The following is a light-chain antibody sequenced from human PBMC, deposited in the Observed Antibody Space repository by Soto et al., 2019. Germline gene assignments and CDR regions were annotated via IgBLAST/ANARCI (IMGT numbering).Light chain of an antibody. CDR2: SNN. J-gene: IGLJ3*02. V-gene: IGLV1-44*01. CDR3: FSYAGSSTWV. CDR1: NSNVRGNT. Sequence: QSVLTQPPSASGTAGQRVTISCSGSNSNVRGNTVNWYQQLPGTAPKLLIFSNNLRPSGVPDRFSGSKSGTSASLAISGLQSEDEADYFCFSYAGSSTWVFGGGTKLTVL.